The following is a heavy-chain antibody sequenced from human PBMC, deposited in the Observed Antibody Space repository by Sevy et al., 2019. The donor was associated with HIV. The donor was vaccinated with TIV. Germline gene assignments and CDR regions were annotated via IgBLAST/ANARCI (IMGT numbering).Heavy chain of an antibody. J-gene: IGHJ6*02. CDR1: GFTFRSFS. Sequence: GGSLRLSCSASGFTFRSFSMHWVRQAPGKGLEWVAVISYDGSNKYYADSVKGRFTISRDNSKNTLYLQMNSLRAEDTAVYYCAKDLGPEGYYYYYYGMDVWGQGTTVTVSS. CDR3: AKDLGPEGYYYYYYGMDV. CDR2: ISYDGSNK. V-gene: IGHV3-30*18.